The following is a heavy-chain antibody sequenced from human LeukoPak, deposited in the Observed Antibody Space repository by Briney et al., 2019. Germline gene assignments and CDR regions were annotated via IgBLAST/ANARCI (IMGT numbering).Heavy chain of an antibody. Sequence: PGGSLRLSCAASGFTVSSNYMSWVRQAPGKRLEWVSVIYSGGSTYYADSVKGRFTISRDNSKNTLYLQMNSLRAEDTAVYYCARDRGYCSGGSCYHDYWGQGTLVTVSS. CDR1: GFTVSSNY. V-gene: IGHV3-53*01. CDR2: IYSGGST. CDR3: ARDRGYCSGGSCYHDY. J-gene: IGHJ4*02. D-gene: IGHD2-15*01.